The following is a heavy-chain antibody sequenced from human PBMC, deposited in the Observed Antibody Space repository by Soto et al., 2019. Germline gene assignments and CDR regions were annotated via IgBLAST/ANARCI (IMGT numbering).Heavy chain of an antibody. V-gene: IGHV3-74*01. CDR3: ARAGGGFDY. J-gene: IGHJ4*02. Sequence: RRLSCAASGFTFSSYWMHWVRQAPGKGLVWVSHINWDGTDTSYAGSVKGRFTISRDSAKDTLYLQMNSLSVEDTAVYYCARAGGGFDYWGRGTLVTVSS. CDR1: GFTFSSYW. D-gene: IGHD3-16*01. CDR2: INWDGTDT.